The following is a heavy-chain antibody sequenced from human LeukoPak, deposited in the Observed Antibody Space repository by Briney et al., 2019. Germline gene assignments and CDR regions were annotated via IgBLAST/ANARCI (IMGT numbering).Heavy chain of an antibody. J-gene: IGHJ4*02. CDR3: AKDLGYFSTFVSSSLMFDY. D-gene: IGHD6-6*01. CDR2: ISGSGGST. CDR1: GFTFSSYA. V-gene: IGHV3-23*01. Sequence: GGSLRLSCAASGFTFSSYAMSWVRQAPGKGLEWVSAISGSGGSTYYADSVKGRFTISRDNSKNTLYLQMNSLRAEDTAVYYCAKDLGYFSTFVSSSLMFDYWGQGTLVTVSS.